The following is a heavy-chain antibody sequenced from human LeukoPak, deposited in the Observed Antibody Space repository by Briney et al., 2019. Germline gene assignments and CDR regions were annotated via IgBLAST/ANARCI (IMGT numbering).Heavy chain of an antibody. V-gene: IGHV1-8*03. D-gene: IGHD6-13*01. CDR3: ARGSSWSSSWYGNPFDP. CDR1: GYTFTDYY. J-gene: IGHJ5*02. Sequence: ASVKVSCKASGYTFTDYYMHWVRQATGQGLEWMGWMNPNSGNTGYAQKFQGRVTITRNTSISTAYMELSSLRSEDTAVYYCARGSSWSSSWYGNPFDPWGQGTLVTVSS. CDR2: MNPNSGNT.